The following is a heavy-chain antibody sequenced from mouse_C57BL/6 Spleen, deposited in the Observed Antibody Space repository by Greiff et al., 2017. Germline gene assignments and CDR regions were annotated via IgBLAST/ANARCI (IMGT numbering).Heavy chain of an antibody. CDR3: ARHPGIDEGLDD. CDR2: ISSGGSYT. CDR1: GFTFSSYG. J-gene: IGHJ2*01. Sequence: EVMLVESGGDLVKPGGSLKLSCAASGFTFSSYGMSWVSQTPDKRLEWVATISSGGSYTYYTDSVKGRFTISRDNAKNTLYRQMSSGKAEDTSRYYCARHPGIDEGLDDWGKGTTLTVSS. D-gene: IGHD3-3*01. V-gene: IGHV5-6*01.